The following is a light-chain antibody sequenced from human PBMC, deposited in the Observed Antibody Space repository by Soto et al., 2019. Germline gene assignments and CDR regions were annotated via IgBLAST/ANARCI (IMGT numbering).Light chain of an antibody. V-gene: IGLV2-14*03. CDR1: SSDVGGSNF. Sequence: QSALTQPASVSASPGQSITISCTGTSSDVGGSNFVSWYQQHPGKPPKLIIYDVATRPSGVSNRFSGSKSGSTASLIISRLQTEDEADYYCVSFTSSTTYVFGSGTNLTVL. J-gene: IGLJ1*01. CDR3: VSFTSSTTYV. CDR2: DVA.